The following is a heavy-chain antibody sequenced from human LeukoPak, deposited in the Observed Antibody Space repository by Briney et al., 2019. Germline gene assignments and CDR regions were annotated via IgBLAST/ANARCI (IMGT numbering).Heavy chain of an antibody. Sequence: GGSLRLSCAASGFTFSSYSMNWVRQAPGKGLEWVSSISSSSSYIYYADSVKGRFTISRDNAKNSLYLQMNSLRAEDTAVHYCARDRIAAAADYWGQGTLVTVSS. CDR2: ISSSSSYI. D-gene: IGHD6-13*01. J-gene: IGHJ4*02. CDR3: ARDRIAAAADY. V-gene: IGHV3-21*01. CDR1: GFTFSSYS.